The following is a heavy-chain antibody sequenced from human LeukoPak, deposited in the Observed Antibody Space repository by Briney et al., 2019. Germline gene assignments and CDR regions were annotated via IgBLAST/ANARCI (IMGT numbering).Heavy chain of an antibody. D-gene: IGHD1-1*01. CDR2: ITGSGGST. Sequence: PGGSLRLSCAASGFTFSSYAMNWVRQAPGKGPEWVSTITGSGGSTYCADSVKGRFTVSRDNSKNTLYLQMNSLRAEDTAVYYCAKALSGTLAGNFDYWGQGTLVTVSS. CDR3: AKALSGTLAGNFDY. V-gene: IGHV3-23*01. CDR1: GFTFSSYA. J-gene: IGHJ4*02.